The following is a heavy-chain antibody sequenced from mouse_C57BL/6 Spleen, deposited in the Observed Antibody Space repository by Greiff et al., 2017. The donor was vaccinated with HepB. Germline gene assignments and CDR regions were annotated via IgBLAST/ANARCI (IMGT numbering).Heavy chain of an antibody. CDR3: TRGGSSYGGDYFDY. D-gene: IGHD1-1*01. Sequence: QVQLQQSGAELVRPGASVTLSCKASGYTFTDYEMHWVKQTPVHGLEWIGAIDPETGGTAYNQKFKGKAILTADKSSSTAYMELRSLTSEDSAVYYCTRGGSSYGGDYFDYWGQGTTLTVSS. J-gene: IGHJ2*01. CDR2: IDPETGGT. CDR1: GYTFTDYE. V-gene: IGHV1-15*01.